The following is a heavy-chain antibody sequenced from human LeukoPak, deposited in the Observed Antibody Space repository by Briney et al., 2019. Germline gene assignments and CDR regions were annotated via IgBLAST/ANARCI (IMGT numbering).Heavy chain of an antibody. CDR2: FGVSGGNT. CDR1: GFTFSSYA. CDR3: ARGHREPY. V-gene: IGHV3-23*01. D-gene: IGHD1-26*01. J-gene: IGHJ4*02. Sequence: GGSLRLSCAASGFTFSSYAMSCVRQAPGKGLEWVSTFGVSGGNTYYADSVKGRFTISRDNSKNMLYLQLDSLRAEDTAVYYCARGHREPYWGQGTLVTVSS.